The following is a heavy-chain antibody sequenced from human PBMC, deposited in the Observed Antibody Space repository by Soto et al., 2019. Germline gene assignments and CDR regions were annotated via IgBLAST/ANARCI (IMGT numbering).Heavy chain of an antibody. CDR2: ISSSSSYI. Sequence: GGSLRLSCAASGFTFSSYSMNWVRQAPGKGLEWVSSISSSSSYIYYADSVKGRFTISRDNAKNSLYLQMNSLRAEDTAVYYCARDGRDYYDSSEGNWFDPWGQGTLVTVSS. CDR1: GFTFSSYS. V-gene: IGHV3-21*01. J-gene: IGHJ5*02. D-gene: IGHD3-22*01. CDR3: ARDGRDYYDSSEGNWFDP.